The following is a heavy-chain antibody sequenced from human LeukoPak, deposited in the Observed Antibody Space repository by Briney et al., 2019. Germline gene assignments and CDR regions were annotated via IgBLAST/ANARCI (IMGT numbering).Heavy chain of an antibody. V-gene: IGHV3-30*18. CDR2: ISYDGSNK. J-gene: IGHJ4*02. CDR3: AKGGGYESAGDY. CDR1: GFTFSSNG. D-gene: IGHD5-12*01. Sequence: PGGSLRLSCAASGFTFSSNGMHWVRQAPGKGLEWVAVISYDGSNKYYADSVKGRFTISRDNSKNTLYLQMNSLRAEDTAVYYCAKGGGYESAGDYWGQGTLVTVSS.